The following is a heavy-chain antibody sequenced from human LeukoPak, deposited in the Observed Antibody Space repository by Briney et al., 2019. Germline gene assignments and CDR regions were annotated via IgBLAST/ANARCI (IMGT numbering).Heavy chain of an antibody. Sequence: ASVKVSCKASGGTFSSYAISWVRQAPGQGLEWMGRIIPILGIANYAQKFQGRVTITADKSTSTAYMELSSLRSEDTAVYYCARVDTVMVIDYWGQGTLVTVSS. CDR3: ARVDTVMVIDY. CDR1: GGTFSSYA. J-gene: IGHJ4*02. V-gene: IGHV1-69*04. CDR2: IIPILGIA. D-gene: IGHD5-18*01.